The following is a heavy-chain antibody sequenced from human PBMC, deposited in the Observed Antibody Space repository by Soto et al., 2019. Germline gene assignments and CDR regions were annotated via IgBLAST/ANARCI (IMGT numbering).Heavy chain of an antibody. CDR2: ISAYNGNT. Sequence: GGSVKVYFKASGYPFTSFGISLVRQAPGQGLEWMGWISAYNGNTNYAQKLQGRVTMTTDTSTSTAYMELRSLRSDDTAVYYCARDQPSGYDPADWGQGTLVTVSS. J-gene: IGHJ4*02. D-gene: IGHD5-12*01. V-gene: IGHV1-18*04. CDR1: GYPFTSFG. CDR3: ARDQPSGYDPAD.